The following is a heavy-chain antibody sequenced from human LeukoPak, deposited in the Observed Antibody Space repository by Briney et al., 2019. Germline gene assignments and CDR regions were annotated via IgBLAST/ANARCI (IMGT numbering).Heavy chain of an antibody. CDR2: IRSKAYGGTT. CDR1: GFTFGDYA. V-gene: IGHV3-49*04. D-gene: IGHD4-17*01. CDR3: TLSTVTPFDY. J-gene: IGHJ4*02. Sequence: GGSLRLSCTASGFTFGDYAMSWVRQAPGKGLEWVGFIRSKAYGGTTEYAASVKGRFTISRDDSKSIAYLQMNSLKTEDTAVYYCTLSTVTPFDYWGQGTLVPVSS.